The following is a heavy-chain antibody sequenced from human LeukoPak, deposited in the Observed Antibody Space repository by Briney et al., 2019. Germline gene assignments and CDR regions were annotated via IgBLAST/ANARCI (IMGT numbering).Heavy chain of an antibody. J-gene: IGHJ4*02. CDR1: GYTFTGYY. V-gene: IGHV1-2*02. CDR2: INPNSGGT. CDR3: ARADILTGYSVDY. D-gene: IGHD3-9*01. Sequence: GASVKVSCKASGYTFTGYYMHWVRQAPGQGLEWMGWINPNSGGTNYAQKFQGRVTMTRDTSISTAYMELSRLRSDDTAVYYCARADILTGYSVDYWGQGTLVTVSS.